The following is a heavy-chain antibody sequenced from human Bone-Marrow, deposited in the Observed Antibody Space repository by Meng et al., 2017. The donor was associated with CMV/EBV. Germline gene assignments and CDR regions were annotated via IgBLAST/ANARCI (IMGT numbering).Heavy chain of an antibody. CDR1: GGSISSSSYY. Sequence: SETLSLTCTVSGGSISSSSYYWGWIRQPPGKGLEWIGSIYYSGSTYYNPSLKSRVTISVDTSKNQFSLKLSSVTAADTAVYYCARDGYYGMDVWVQGTTVTVSS. V-gene: IGHV4-39*07. J-gene: IGHJ6*02. CDR3: ARDGYYGMDV. CDR2: IYYSGST.